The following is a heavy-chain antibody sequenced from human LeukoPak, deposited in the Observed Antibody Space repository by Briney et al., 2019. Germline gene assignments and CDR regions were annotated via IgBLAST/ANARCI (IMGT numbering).Heavy chain of an antibody. CDR1: GYTFTSYG. Sequence: ASVKVSCKASGYTFTSYGISWVRQAPGQGLEWMGWISAYNGNTNYAQKFQGRVTMTRDTSTSTVYMELSSLRSEDTAVYYCARAPITVAGPTFDYWGQGTLVTVSS. J-gene: IGHJ4*02. CDR3: ARAPITVAGPTFDY. V-gene: IGHV1-18*01. D-gene: IGHD6-19*01. CDR2: ISAYNGNT.